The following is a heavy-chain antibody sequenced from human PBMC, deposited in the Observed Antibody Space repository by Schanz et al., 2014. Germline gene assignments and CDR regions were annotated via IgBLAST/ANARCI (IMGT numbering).Heavy chain of an antibody. CDR2: IYMDGSGR. CDR1: GFTFSRYW. D-gene: IGHD2-15*01. V-gene: IGHV3-74*01. J-gene: IGHJ6*02. Sequence: EVQLVQSGGGLVQPGGSLRLSCAASGFTFSRYWMQWVRQAPGKGLVWVSRIYMDGSGRDYGDSVKGRFTVSRDNAKNALYVRMDSLRAEDTAVYYGPRDSRQGSGPCSGGSCHPCGMDVWGQGTTVIVSS. CDR3: PRDSRQGSGPCSGGSCHPCGMDV.